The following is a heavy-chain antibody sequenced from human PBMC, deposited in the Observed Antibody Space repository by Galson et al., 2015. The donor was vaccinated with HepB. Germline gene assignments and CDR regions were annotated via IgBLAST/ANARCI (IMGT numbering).Heavy chain of an antibody. CDR3: ARARGGAVAGTLFYFDY. CDR2: IIPILGIA. J-gene: IGHJ4*02. D-gene: IGHD6-19*01. V-gene: IGHV1-69*10. CDR1: GGTFSSYA. Sequence: SVKVSCKASGGTFSSYAISWVRQAPGQGLEWMGGIIPILGIANYAQKFQGRVTITADKSTSTAYMELSSLRSEDTAVYYCARARGGAVAGTLFYFDYWGQGTLVTVSS.